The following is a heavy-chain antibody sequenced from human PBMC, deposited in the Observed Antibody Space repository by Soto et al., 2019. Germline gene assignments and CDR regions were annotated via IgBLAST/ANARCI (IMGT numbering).Heavy chain of an antibody. V-gene: IGHV4-61*01. Sequence: NPSETLSLTCTVSGGSVSSGSYYWSWIRQPPGKGLEWIGYIYYSGSTNYNPSLKSRVTISVDTSKNQFSLKLSSVTAADTAVYYCARDRPFWSGFQPEFDPWGQGTLVTVSS. J-gene: IGHJ5*02. CDR1: GGSVSSGSYY. D-gene: IGHD3-3*01. CDR2: IYYSGST. CDR3: ARDRPFWSGFQPEFDP.